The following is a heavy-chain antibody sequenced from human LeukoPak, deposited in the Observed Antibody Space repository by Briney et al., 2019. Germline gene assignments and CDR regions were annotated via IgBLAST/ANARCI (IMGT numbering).Heavy chain of an antibody. V-gene: IGHV4-39*01. CDR1: GVSISSSNYY. J-gene: IGHJ4*01. Sequence: KTSETLSLTCTVSGVSISSSNYYWGWIRQPPGKGLEWIGNIYSSGSTYFNSSLKSRVTISIDTSKNQVSLKMSSVTAADTAVYYCAKSDGYGLIDYWGQGTLVTVSS. CDR3: AKSDGYGLIDY. CDR2: IYSSGST. D-gene: IGHD2-21*02.